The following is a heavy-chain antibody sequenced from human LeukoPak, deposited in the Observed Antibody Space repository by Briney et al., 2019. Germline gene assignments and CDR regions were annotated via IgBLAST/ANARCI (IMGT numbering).Heavy chain of an antibody. J-gene: IGHJ5*02. D-gene: IGHD3-16*02. V-gene: IGHV5-51*01. Sequence: GESLKISCKGSGYSFTSYWIGWVRQMPGKGLEWMGIIYPGDSDTRYSPSFQGQVTISVDKSISTAYLQWSSLKASDTAMYYCARQLGGAFTFGGVIVRSWFDPWGQGTLVTVSS. CDR3: ARQLGGAFTFGGVIVRSWFDP. CDR1: GYSFTSYW. CDR2: IYPGDSDT.